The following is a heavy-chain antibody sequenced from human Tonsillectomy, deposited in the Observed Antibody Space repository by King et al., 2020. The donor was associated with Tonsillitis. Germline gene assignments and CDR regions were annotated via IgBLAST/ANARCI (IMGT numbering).Heavy chain of an antibody. CDR3: ARELGGGHHYVDQ. CDR2: ITAYTGKT. CDR1: GYTFTNYG. J-gene: IGHJ4*02. V-gene: IGHV1-18*04. Sequence: VQLVQSGREVKKPGASVTVSCKTSGYTFTNYGISWVRQAPGQGLEWMGGITAYTGKTNYVQRFQGRVSLTTDTSTSTAYMELSSLRSDDTAVYYCARELGGGHHYVDQGGQGTLAT. D-gene: IGHD3-10*02.